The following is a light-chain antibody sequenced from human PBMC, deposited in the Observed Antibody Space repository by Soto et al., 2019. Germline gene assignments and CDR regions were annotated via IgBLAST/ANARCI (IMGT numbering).Light chain of an antibody. J-gene: IGKJ2*01. CDR2: GVS. CDR3: QQYNNWPPRYT. CDR1: QSVTNN. Sequence: ELVMTQSPATLSVSPGERATLSCRASQSVTNNLAWYQQKPGQPPKLVLYGVSTRAAGIPARFNGSGSGTEFTLTISSRQSEDVAVYYCQQYNNWPPRYTFGQGTKLEIK. V-gene: IGKV3D-15*01.